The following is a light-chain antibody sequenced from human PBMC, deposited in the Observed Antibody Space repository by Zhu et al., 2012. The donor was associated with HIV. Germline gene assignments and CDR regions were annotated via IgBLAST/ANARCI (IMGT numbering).Light chain of an antibody. CDR1: QSVNSN. CDR2: DAS. V-gene: IGKV3-15*01. Sequence: EIVMTQSPATLSVSPGERATLSCRASQSVNSNLAWYQQKPGQTPRLVIYDASTRATGIPARFSGSGSGTEFTLTISSMQSEDFAVYHCQQYNNWPPWTFGQGTKVE. CDR3: QQYNNWPPWT. J-gene: IGKJ1*01.